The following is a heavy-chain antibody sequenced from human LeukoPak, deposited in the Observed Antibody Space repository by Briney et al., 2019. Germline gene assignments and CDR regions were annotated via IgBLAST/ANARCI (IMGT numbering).Heavy chain of an antibody. V-gene: IGHV4-59*08. Sequence: PSETLSLTCTVSGGSISGYYWSWIRQPPGKGLEWIGYIYYSGITNYNPSLKSRVTISVDTSKNQFSLKVSSVTAADTAVYYCARLSRVAGRLNGIDPWSQGILVTVSS. J-gene: IGHJ5*02. D-gene: IGHD6-19*01. CDR1: GGSISGYY. CDR2: IYYSGIT. CDR3: ARLSRVAGRLNGIDP.